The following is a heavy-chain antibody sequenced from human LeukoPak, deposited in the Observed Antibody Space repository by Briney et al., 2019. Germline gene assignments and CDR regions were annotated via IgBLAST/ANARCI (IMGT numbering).Heavy chain of an antibody. CDR3: ARGGRLRYFDWLPSNWFDP. Sequence: PSETLSLTCAVYGGSFSGYYWSWIRQPPGKGLEWMVEINHSGSTNYNSSLKSRVTISVDTSKNQFSLKLSSLTTADTAVYYCARGGRLRYFDWLPSNWFDPWGQGTLVTVSS. D-gene: IGHD3-9*01. J-gene: IGHJ5*02. CDR2: INHSGST. V-gene: IGHV4-34*01. CDR1: GGSFSGYY.